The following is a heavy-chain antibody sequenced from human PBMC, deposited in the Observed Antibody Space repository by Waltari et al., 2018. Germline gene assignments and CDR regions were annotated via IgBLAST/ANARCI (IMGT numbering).Heavy chain of an antibody. D-gene: IGHD6-6*01. J-gene: IGHJ4*02. CDR3: ARHVRITGAARLFDY. CDR2: IYHSGST. CDR1: GYSISSGYY. V-gene: IGHV4-38-2*01. Sequence: QVQLQESGPGLVKPSETLSLTCAVSGYSISSGYYWGWIRQPPGKGLEWIGSIYHSGSTYYNPSLKSRVTISVDTSKNQFSLKLSSVTAADTAVYYCARHVRITGAARLFDYWGQGTLVTVSS.